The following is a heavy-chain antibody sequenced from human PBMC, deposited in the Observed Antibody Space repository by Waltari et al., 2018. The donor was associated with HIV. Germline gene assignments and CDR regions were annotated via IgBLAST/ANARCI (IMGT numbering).Heavy chain of an antibody. J-gene: IGHJ6*02. D-gene: IGHD3-10*01. CDR2: ISPYNGNT. V-gene: IGHV1-18*01. CDR1: GYTFIIYG. CDR3: AREGYYYGSGTYAPPRYYGMDV. Sequence: QHRLVQSGAEVKKHGASVKVSCQPSGYTFIIYGSSWVRQAPGQGLEWMGWISPYNGNTYYAQNLKGRVTLTTDSSRTAYMELRSLRSDDTAVYFCAREGYYYGSGTYAPPRYYGMDVWGQGTTVTVSS.